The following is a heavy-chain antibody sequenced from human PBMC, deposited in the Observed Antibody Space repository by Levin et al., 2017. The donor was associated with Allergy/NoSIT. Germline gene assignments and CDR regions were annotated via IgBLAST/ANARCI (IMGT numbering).Heavy chain of an antibody. D-gene: IGHD6-13*01. V-gene: IGHV3-30*18. CDR3: AKPRYSSSWYDAFDI. Sequence: LPGGSLRLSCAASGFAFSAHGMHWVRQAPGKGLEWVAVMSYDGSKKYYAESVQGRFTISRDNSKNTLYLQMNSLRTKDTAVYYCAKPRYSSSWYDAFDIWGQGTMVTVSS. CDR2: MSYDGSKK. CDR1: GFAFSAHG. J-gene: IGHJ3*02.